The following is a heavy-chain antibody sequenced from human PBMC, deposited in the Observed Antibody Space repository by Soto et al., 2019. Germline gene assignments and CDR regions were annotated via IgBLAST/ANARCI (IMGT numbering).Heavy chain of an antibody. CDR3: AKDSGSYLGYSGHYFISYYYYGMDV. J-gene: IGHJ6*02. V-gene: IGHV3-30*18. Sequence: GGSLRLSCAASGFTFSSYGMHWVRQAPGKGLEWVAVISYDGSNKYYADSVKGRFTISRENSKNTLYLQMNSLRAEDTAVYYCAKDSGSYLGYSGHYFISYYYYGMDVWGQGTTVTVSS. CDR1: GFTFSSYG. D-gene: IGHD5-12*01. CDR2: ISYDGSNK.